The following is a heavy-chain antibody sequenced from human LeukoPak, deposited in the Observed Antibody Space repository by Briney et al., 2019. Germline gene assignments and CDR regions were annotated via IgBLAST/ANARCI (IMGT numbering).Heavy chain of an antibody. CDR3: ARELRWYSYGSYFDY. CDR2: INHSGST. CDR1: GGSFSGYY. D-gene: IGHD5-18*01. V-gene: IGHV4-34*01. Sequence: SETLSLTCAVYGGSFSGYYWSWIRQPPGKGLEWIGEINHSGSTNYNPFLKSRVTISVDTSKNQFSLKLSSVTAADTAVYYCARELRWYSYGSYFDYWGQGTLVTVSS. J-gene: IGHJ4*02.